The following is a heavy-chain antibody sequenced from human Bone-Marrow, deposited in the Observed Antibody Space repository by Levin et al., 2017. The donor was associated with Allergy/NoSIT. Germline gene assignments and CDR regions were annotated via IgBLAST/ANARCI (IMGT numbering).Heavy chain of an antibody. CDR1: GFRFSGYD. Sequence: GESLKISCAASGFRFSGYDLHWVRQAPDKGLDWVSVMSFDGKTKYYADSLKGRFTISRDNAKNSLYLQMHSLRGDETAVYYCARDSLGYSSSWYFFDLWGQGTLVTVSS. CDR3: ARDSLGYSSSWYFFDL. D-gene: IGHD6-13*01. J-gene: IGHJ4*02. CDR2: MSFDGKTK. V-gene: IGHV3-30*07.